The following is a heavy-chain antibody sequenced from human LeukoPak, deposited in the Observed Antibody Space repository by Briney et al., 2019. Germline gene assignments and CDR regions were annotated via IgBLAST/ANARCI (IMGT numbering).Heavy chain of an antibody. D-gene: IGHD4-17*01. CDR1: GFTFSRYA. V-gene: IGHV3-23*01. Sequence: GGSLRLSCAASGFTFSRYALSWVRQAPGKGLEWVSAISGSGGSTYYADSVKGRFTISRDNSKNTLYLQMNSLRAEDTAVYYCAKIRTYGDYDYWGQGTLVTVSS. J-gene: IGHJ4*02. CDR3: AKIRTYGDYDY. CDR2: ISGSGGST.